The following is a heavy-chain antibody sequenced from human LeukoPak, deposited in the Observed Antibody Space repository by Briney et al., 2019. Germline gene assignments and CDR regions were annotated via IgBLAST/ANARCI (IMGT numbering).Heavy chain of an antibody. CDR3: ARELLGYCSGGSCYPGI. J-gene: IGHJ4*02. V-gene: IGHV3-30*04. Sequence: GGSLRLSCAASGFTFSSYAMHWVRQAPGKGLEWVAVISYDGSNKYYADSVKGRFTISRDNSKNTLYLQMNSLRAEDTAVYYCARELLGYCSGGSCYPGIWGQGTLVTVSS. CDR2: ISYDGSNK. CDR1: GFTFSSYA. D-gene: IGHD2-15*01.